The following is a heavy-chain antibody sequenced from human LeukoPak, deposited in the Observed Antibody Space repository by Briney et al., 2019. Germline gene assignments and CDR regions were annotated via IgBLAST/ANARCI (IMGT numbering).Heavy chain of an antibody. CDR2: ISGSGGST. D-gene: IGHD2-2*02. J-gene: IGHJ3*01. CDR3: AKDLSRFPLYDAFDV. V-gene: IGHV3-23*01. CDR1: GFTFSSYA. Sequence: PGGSLRLSCAASGFTFSSYAMSWVRQAPGKGLEWVSAISGSGGSTYYADSVKGRFTISRDNSKNTLYLQMNSLRAEDTAVYYCAKDLSRFPLYDAFDVWGQGTMVTVSS.